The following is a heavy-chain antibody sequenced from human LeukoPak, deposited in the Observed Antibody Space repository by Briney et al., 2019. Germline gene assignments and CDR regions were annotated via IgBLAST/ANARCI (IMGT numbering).Heavy chain of an antibody. CDR2: IFHSGST. J-gene: IGHJ4*02. CDR1: DGSVSDYY. D-gene: IGHD3-10*01. CDR3: ARELTYGLGSLLLDY. V-gene: IGHV4-59*02. Sequence: SETLSLTCTVSDGSVSDYYWNWIRQPPGRGLEWIGYIFHSGSTIYNPSLKSRVTISVDTSKNQFSLKLSSVTAADTAVYYCARELTYGLGSLLLDYWGQGTLVTVSS.